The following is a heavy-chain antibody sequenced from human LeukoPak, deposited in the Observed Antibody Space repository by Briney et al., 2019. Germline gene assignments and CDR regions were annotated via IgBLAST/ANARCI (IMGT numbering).Heavy chain of an antibody. V-gene: IGHV4-30-2*01. CDR1: GGSTSSGGYS. CDR2: IYHSGST. D-gene: IGHD3-9*01. Sequence: SETLSLTRAVSGGSTSSGGYSWSWIRQPPGKGLEWIGYIYHSGSTYYNPSLKSRVTISVDRSKNQFSLKLSSVTAADTAVYYCARGPYYDIPYGMDVWGKGTTVTVSS. J-gene: IGHJ6*04. CDR3: ARGPYYDIPYGMDV.